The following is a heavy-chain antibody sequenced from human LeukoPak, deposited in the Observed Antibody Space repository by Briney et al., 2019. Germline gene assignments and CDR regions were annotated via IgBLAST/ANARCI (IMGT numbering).Heavy chain of an antibody. J-gene: IGHJ2*01. CDR2: IYYSGST. CDR1: GGSISGYY. V-gene: IGHV4-59*01. Sequence: SETLSLTCTVSGGSISGYYWSWIRQPPGKGLEWIGYIYYSGSTNYNPSLKSRVTISVDTSKNQFSLKLSSVTAADTAVYYCARVYYSSTYDYWYFDLWGRGTLVTVSS. CDR3: ARVYYSSTYDYWYFDL. D-gene: IGHD6-13*01.